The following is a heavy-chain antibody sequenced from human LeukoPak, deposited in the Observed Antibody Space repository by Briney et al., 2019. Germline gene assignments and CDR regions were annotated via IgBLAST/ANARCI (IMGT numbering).Heavy chain of an antibody. J-gene: IGHJ5*02. D-gene: IGHD2-2*02. CDR1: GYTFTDHY. Sequence: GASVKVSCKASGYTFTDHYIHWVRQAPGQGLEWMGWINPNSGGTKYAQKFQGRVTMTRDTSTSTAYMELSRLRSDDTAIYYCARVNTVVSWFDPWGQGTLVTVSS. V-gene: IGHV1-2*02. CDR2: INPNSGGT. CDR3: ARVNTVVSWFDP.